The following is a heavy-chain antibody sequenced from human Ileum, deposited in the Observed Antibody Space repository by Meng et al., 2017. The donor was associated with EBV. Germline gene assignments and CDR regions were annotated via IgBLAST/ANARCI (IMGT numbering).Heavy chain of an antibody. Sequence: VQLLQSVAEMKTPVDQVKFSLKASGYTFTSNPIHWIRQAPGQGLEWMVIINPRGGTTTYTEKFQDRITMTRDTSANTIYMELRSLRSEDTAVYYCARDPCNGGSCYNWFDPWGQGTLVTVSS. D-gene: IGHD2-15*01. CDR3: ARDPCNGGSCYNWFDP. CDR1: GYTFTSNP. J-gene: IGHJ5*02. CDR2: INPRGGTT. V-gene: IGHV1-46*01.